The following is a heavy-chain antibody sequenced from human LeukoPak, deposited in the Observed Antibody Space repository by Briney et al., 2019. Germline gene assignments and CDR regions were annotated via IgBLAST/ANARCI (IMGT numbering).Heavy chain of an antibody. D-gene: IGHD1-1*01. V-gene: IGHV3-23*01. Sequence: KAGGTLRLSCAASGFTFSSYGMSWVRQAPGKGLEWVSGISGSGGTTYYADSVKGRFTISRDNSKITLYLQMNSLRAEDTAVYYCAKVRANGFASFDYWGQGTLVTVSS. CDR3: AKVRANGFASFDY. CDR1: GFTFSSYG. CDR2: ISGSGGTT. J-gene: IGHJ4*02.